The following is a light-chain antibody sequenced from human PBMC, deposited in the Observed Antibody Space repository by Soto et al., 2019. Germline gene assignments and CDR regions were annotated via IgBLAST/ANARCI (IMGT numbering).Light chain of an antibody. CDR2: AAS. V-gene: IGKV1-8*01. CDR1: QGISSY. J-gene: IGKJ1*01. Sequence: AIRMTQSPSSLSASTGDRVTITCRASQGISSYLAWYQQKPGKAPKLLIYAASTLQSGVPSRFSGSGSGTDFTLTISSLQPDDFATYYCHQYDSYSTRTFGQGTKVDIK. CDR3: HQYDSYSTRT.